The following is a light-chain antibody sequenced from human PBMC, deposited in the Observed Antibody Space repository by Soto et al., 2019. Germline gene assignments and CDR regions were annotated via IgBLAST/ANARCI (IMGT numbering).Light chain of an antibody. J-gene: IGKJ2*01. CDR1: QSISSW. V-gene: IGKV1-5*01. CDR3: QQYNSYPYT. CDR2: EAS. Sequence: DIQMTQSPSTLSASVGDRVTITCRASQSISSWLAWYQQKPGKAPKLLIYEASSMESGVTSRFSGSVSGTEFTLAISSVQPDDFATYYCQQYNSYPYTFDQGIKLEIK.